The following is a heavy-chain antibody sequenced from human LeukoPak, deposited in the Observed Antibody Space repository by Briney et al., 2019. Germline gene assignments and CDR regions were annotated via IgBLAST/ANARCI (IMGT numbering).Heavy chain of an antibody. CDR2: IYYSGST. Sequence: SETLSLTCTVSGGSISSYYWSWIRQPPGKGLEWSGYIYYSGSTNYNPSLKSRVTISVDTYKNQFSLKLSSVTAADTAVYYCARDKSVAARPGEDYYYYMDVWGKGTTVTVSS. CDR3: ARDKSVAARPGEDYYYYMDV. V-gene: IGHV4-59*01. CDR1: GGSISSYY. J-gene: IGHJ6*03. D-gene: IGHD6-6*01.